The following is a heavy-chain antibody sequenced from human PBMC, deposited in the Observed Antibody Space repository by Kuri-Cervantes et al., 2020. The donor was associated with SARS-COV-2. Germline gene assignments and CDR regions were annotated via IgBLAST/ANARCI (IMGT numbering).Heavy chain of an antibody. D-gene: IGHD1-1*01. J-gene: IGHJ4*02. CDR3: VRDGDHWNFDY. V-gene: IGHV3-23*01. CDR1: GFTFSSYA. CDR2: ISGSGDIT. Sequence: GESLKISCAASGFTFSSYAMSWVRQAPTKGLEWVSAISGSGDITYYGDSVQGRFTISRDNSKNTLYLQMNSLRAEDTAVYYCVRDGDHWNFDYWGQGTLVTVSS.